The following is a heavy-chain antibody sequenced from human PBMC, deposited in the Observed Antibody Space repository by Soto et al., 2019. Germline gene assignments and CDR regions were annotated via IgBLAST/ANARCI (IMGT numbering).Heavy chain of an antibody. V-gene: IGHV1-69*06. CDR1: GCTFSSYA. CDR3: ARVLLDSSGYRTRNWFDP. Sequence: AVKVSCKASGCTFSSYAISWVRQAPGQGLEWMGGIIPIFGTANYAQKFQGRVTITADKSTSTAYMELSSLRSEDTAVYYCARVLLDSSGYRTRNWFDPWGQGTLVTVSS. D-gene: IGHD3-22*01. CDR2: IIPIFGTA. J-gene: IGHJ5*02.